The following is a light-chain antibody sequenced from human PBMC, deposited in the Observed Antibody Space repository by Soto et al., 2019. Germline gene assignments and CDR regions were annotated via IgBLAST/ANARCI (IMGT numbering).Light chain of an antibody. CDR2: GAS. CDR1: QSVSSSY. Sequence: EIVLTQSPGTLSLSPGERATLSCRASQSVSSSYLAWYQQKPGQAPRLLIYGASSRATGIPDRCSGSGSGTDLTLTISRLEPEDFAVYYCHQYGSSPLYTFGQGTKLEIK. J-gene: IGKJ2*01. CDR3: HQYGSSPLYT. V-gene: IGKV3-20*01.